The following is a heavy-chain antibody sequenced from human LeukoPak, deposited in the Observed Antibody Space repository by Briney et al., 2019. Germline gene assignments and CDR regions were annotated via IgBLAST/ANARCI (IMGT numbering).Heavy chain of an antibody. CDR3: AKEVRKINNWLDP. CDR2: ISGSGSNT. V-gene: IGHV3-23*01. J-gene: IGHJ5*02. CDR1: GFTFSSSA. Sequence: GGSLRLSCAASGFTFSSSAMSWVRQAPGKGLEWVSTISGSGSNTYYADSVKGRFTISRDNSKNTLSLQMNSLRVEDTALYYCAKEVRKINNWLDPWGRGTLVTVSS. D-gene: IGHD1-1*01.